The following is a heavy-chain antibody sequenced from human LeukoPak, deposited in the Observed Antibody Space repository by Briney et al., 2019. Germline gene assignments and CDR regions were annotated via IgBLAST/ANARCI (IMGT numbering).Heavy chain of an antibody. D-gene: IGHD3-3*01. CDR3: ASPYYDFWSGNSHFDY. V-gene: IGHV1-69*01. CDR1: GGTFSSYA. J-gene: IGHJ4*02. Sequence: GSSVKVSCKASGGTFSSYAISWVRQAPGQGLEWMGGIIPIFGTANYARKFQGRVTITADESTSTAYMELSSLRSEDTAVYYCASPYYDFWSGNSHFDYWGQGTLVTASS. CDR2: IIPIFGTA.